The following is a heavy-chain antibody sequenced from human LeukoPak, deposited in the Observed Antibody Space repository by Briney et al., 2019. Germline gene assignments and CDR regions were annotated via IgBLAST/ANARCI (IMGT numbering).Heavy chain of an antibody. CDR3: ARRVVYGSGSYYPYYFDY. CDR2: INPNSGGT. D-gene: IGHD3-10*01. J-gene: IGHJ4*02. Sequence: ASVKVSCKASGYTFTGYYMHWVRQAPGQGLEWMGWINPNSGGTNYAQKFQGRVTMTRDTSISTAYMELSRLRSGDTAVYYCARRVVYGSGSYYPYYFDYWGQGTLVTVSS. V-gene: IGHV1-2*02. CDR1: GYTFTGYY.